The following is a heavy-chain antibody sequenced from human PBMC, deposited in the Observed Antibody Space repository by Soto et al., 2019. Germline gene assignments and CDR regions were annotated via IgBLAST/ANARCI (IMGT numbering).Heavy chain of an antibody. Sequence: PSETLSLTCAVYGGSFSGYYWSWIRQPPGKGLEWIGEINHSGSTNYNPSLKSRVTISVDTSKNQFSLKLSSVTAADTAVYYCARGRQRYCISTSCRRGMDVWGQGTTVS. CDR2: INHSGST. CDR3: ARGRQRYCISTSCRRGMDV. D-gene: IGHD2-2*01. J-gene: IGHJ6*02. CDR1: GGSFSGYY. V-gene: IGHV4-34*01.